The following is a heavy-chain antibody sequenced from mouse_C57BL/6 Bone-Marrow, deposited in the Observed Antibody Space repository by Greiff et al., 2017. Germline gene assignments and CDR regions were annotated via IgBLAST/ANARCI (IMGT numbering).Heavy chain of an antibody. V-gene: IGHV1-53*01. CDR3: ARGWLLRDFDY. D-gene: IGHD2-3*01. J-gene: IGHJ2*01. CDR2: INPSNGGT. Sequence: QVQLQQPGTELVKPGASVKLSCKASGYTFTSYWMHWVKQRPGQGLEWIGNINPSNGGTNYNEKFKSKATLTVDKSSSTSYMQLSNLTSEDSAVYYCARGWLLRDFDYWGQGTTLTVSS. CDR1: GYTFTSYW.